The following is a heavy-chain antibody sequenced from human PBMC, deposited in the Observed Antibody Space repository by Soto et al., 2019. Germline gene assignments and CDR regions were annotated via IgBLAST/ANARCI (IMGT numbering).Heavy chain of an antibody. CDR1: GGSISSSSYS. J-gene: IGHJ3*02. CDR3: ARAATTVTLDAFDI. D-gene: IGHD4-17*01. Sequence: SETLSLTCTVSGGSISSSSYSWSWIRQPPGKGLEWIGEINHSGSTNYNPPLKSRVTISVDTSKNQFSLKLSSVTAADTAVYYCARAATTVTLDAFDIWGQGTMVTVS. V-gene: IGHV4-39*07. CDR2: INHSGST.